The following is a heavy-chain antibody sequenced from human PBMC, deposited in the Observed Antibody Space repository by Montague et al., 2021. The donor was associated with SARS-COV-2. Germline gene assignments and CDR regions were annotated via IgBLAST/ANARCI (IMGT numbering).Heavy chain of an antibody. D-gene: IGHD3-10*01. CDR3: ARGMIRGVTTPFDY. J-gene: IGHJ4*02. CDR1: SGSIISSGYY. V-gene: IGHV4-39*02. Sequence: SETLSLTCSVSSGSIISSGYYWGWIRQPPGKELEWIGNIYYSGTTYYNPSLQSWGTISVDTSKNHLSLRLSSVTAADTAVYFCARGMIRGVTTPFDYWGQGSQVTVSS. CDR2: IYYSGTT.